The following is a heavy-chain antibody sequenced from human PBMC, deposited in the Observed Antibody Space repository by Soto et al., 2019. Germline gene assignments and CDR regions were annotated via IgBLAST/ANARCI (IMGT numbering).Heavy chain of an antibody. V-gene: IGHV4-4*07. CDR3: ARGSSSSWSDYFQH. CDR1: GGSISSYY. CDR2: VYPSGST. D-gene: IGHD6-13*01. J-gene: IGHJ1*01. Sequence: QVQLQESGPGLVKPSETLSLTCIVSGGSISSYYWSWIRQPAGKGLEWIGRVYPSGSTNYNPSLKSRVTMSVDTSKNQFFLKLSSVTAADTAVYYCARGSSSSWSDYFQHWGQGTLVTVSS.